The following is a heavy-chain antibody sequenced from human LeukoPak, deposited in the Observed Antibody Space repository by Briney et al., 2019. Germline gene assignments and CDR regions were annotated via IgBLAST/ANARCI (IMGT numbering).Heavy chain of an antibody. CDR1: GYTFTSYY. CDR3: ARDSEMVRGALVYYFDY. Sequence: ASVKVSCKASGYTFTSYYMHWVRQAPGQGLEWMGWINPNSGGTNYAQKFQGRVTMTRDTSISTAYMELSRLRSDDTAVYYCARDSEMVRGALVYYFDYWGQGTLVTVSS. J-gene: IGHJ4*02. D-gene: IGHD3-10*01. V-gene: IGHV1-2*02. CDR2: INPNSGGT.